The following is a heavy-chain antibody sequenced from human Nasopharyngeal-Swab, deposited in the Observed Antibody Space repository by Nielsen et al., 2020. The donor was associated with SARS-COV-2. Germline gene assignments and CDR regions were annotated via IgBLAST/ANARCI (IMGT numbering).Heavy chain of an antibody. J-gene: IGHJ4*02. CDR3: ARDMIVGPPDYFDH. V-gene: IGHV3-30*03. D-gene: IGHD3/OR15-3a*01. CDR2: TSSDESHK. CDR1: GFSITGYG. Sequence: GESLKISCAASGFSITGYGMQWVRQAPGKGLEWVAVTSSDESHKYYASSVRDRFTISRDNSRNTLYLQMNSLTTEDTAIYYCARDMIVGPPDYFDHWGQGTLLTVSS.